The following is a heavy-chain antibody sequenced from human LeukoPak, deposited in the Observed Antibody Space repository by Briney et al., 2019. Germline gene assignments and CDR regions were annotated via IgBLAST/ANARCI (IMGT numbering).Heavy chain of an antibody. CDR2: IWYDGSNK. J-gene: IGHJ3*02. CDR1: GFTFSSYG. Sequence: GGSLRLSXAASGFTFSSYGMHWVRQAPGKGLEWVAVIWYDGSNKYYADSVKGRFTISRDNSKNTLYLQMNSLRAEDTAVYYCAKVLWFGELYAFDIWGQGTMVTVSS. V-gene: IGHV3-33*06. CDR3: AKVLWFGELYAFDI. D-gene: IGHD3-10*01.